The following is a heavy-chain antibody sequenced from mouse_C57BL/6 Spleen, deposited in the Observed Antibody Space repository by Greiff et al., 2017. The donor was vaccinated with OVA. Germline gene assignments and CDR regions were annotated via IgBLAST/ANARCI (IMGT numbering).Heavy chain of an antibody. D-gene: IGHD1-1*01. CDR3: ARRYYYGSSYGYFDV. Sequence: VQLQQSGPELVKPGASVKISCKASGYTFTDYYMNWVKQSHGKSLEWIGDINPNNGGTSYNQKFKGKATLTVDKSSSTAYMELRSLTSEDSAVYYCARRYYYGSSYGYFDVWGTGTTVTVSS. V-gene: IGHV1-26*01. J-gene: IGHJ1*03. CDR1: GYTFTDYY. CDR2: INPNNGGT.